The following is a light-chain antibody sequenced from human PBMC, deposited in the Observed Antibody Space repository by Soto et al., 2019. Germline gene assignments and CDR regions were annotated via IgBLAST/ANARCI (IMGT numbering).Light chain of an antibody. CDR2: GAS. CDR3: QQYGSSPRT. J-gene: IGKJ1*01. Sequence: EIVLTQSPGTLSLSPGXRATLSCRASQSVSSSSLAWYQQRRGQAPRLLIHGASSRATGIPDRFSGSGSGTDFTLTISRLEPEDFAVYYCQQYGSSPRTFGQGTKEDIK. V-gene: IGKV3-20*01. CDR1: QSVSSSS.